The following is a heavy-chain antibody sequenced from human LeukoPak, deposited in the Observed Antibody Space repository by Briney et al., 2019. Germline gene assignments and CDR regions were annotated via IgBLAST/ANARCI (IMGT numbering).Heavy chain of an antibody. D-gene: IGHD6-6*01. CDR2: IIPIFGTK. Sequence: EASVKLSCKASGGTFSSYAISWVRQAPGQWLEWMGGIIPIFGTKNYAQTFQGRVTITADKSKSTASLQLSSLRSEDTAVYYCARVNADSSSGPSYYYYYMDVWGKGTTVTVSS. J-gene: IGHJ6*03. CDR3: ARVNADSSSGPSYYYYYMDV. CDR1: GGTFSSYA. V-gene: IGHV1-69*06.